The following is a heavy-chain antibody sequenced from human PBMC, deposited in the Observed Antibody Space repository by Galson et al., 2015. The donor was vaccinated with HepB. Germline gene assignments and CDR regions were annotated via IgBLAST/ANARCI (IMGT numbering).Heavy chain of an antibody. J-gene: IGHJ4*02. Sequence: CAISGDSVSSDSAAWNWIRQSPSRGLEWLGRTFYRSKWYNDYAVSVKARITINPDTSKNQFSLQLSSVTPEDTAIYYCARDHYYFDYWGQGTLLTVSS. V-gene: IGHV6-1*01. CDR1: GDSVSSDSAA. CDR3: ARDHYYFDY. CDR2: TFYRSKWYN.